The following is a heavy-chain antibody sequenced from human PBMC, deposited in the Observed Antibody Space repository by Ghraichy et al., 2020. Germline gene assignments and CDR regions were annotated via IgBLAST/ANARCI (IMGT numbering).Heavy chain of an antibody. J-gene: IGHJ4*02. Sequence: SETLSLTCTVSGGSISSYYWSWIRQPPGKGLEWIGYIYYSGSTNYNPSLKSRVTISVDTSKNQFSLKLSSVTAADTAVYYCARAGRQQLVLFDYWGQGTLVTVSS. CDR3: ARAGRQQLVLFDY. CDR1: GGSISSYY. D-gene: IGHD6-13*01. CDR2: IYYSGST. V-gene: IGHV4-59*01.